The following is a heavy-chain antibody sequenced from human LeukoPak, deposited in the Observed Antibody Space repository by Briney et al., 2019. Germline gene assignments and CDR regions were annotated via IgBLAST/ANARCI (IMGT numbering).Heavy chain of an antibody. Sequence: ASVKVSCKASGYTFTSYGISWVRRAPGQGLEWMGWISAYNGNTNYAQKLQGRVTMTTDTSTSTAYMELRSLRSDDTAVYYCARSLRVITFGGVIVPTGYWGQGTLVTVSS. J-gene: IGHJ4*02. CDR1: GYTFTSYG. D-gene: IGHD3-16*02. CDR2: ISAYNGNT. CDR3: ARSLRVITFGGVIVPTGY. V-gene: IGHV1-18*01.